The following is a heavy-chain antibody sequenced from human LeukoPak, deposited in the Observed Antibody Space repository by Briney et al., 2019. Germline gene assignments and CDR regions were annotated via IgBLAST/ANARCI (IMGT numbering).Heavy chain of an antibody. CDR1: GFTFSIYA. CDR3: ARDMLGFAYFDL. V-gene: IGHV3-53*01. Sequence: GGSLRLSCSASGFTFSIYAMHWVRQAPGKGLEWVSVIYTGGSTFYADSVKGRFTISRDNSRNTLYLQMSSLRAEDTAVYYCARDMLGFAYFDLWGRGTLVTVSS. D-gene: IGHD3-10*02. J-gene: IGHJ2*01. CDR2: IYTGGST.